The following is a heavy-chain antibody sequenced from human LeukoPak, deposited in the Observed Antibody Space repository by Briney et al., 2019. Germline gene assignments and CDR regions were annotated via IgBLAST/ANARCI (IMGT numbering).Heavy chain of an antibody. D-gene: IGHD2-2*01. Sequence: GGSLRLSCAASGFTFSSYSMNWVRQAPGKGLEWVSSISSSSSYIYYADPVKGRFTISRDNAKNSLYLQMNSLRAEDTAVYYCARVWDCSSTSCYSDPDYWGQRTLVTVSS. CDR2: ISSSSSYI. CDR3: ARVWDCSSTSCYSDPDY. J-gene: IGHJ4*02. CDR1: GFTFSSYS. V-gene: IGHV3-21*01.